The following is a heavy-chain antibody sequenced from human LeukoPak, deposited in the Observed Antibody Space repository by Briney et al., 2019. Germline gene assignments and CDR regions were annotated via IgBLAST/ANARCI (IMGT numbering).Heavy chain of an antibody. J-gene: IGHJ4*02. V-gene: IGHV3-23*01. CDR2: ISGSGGRT. Sequence: GGSLRLSCAASGFTFSSYGMSWVRQAPGKGLEWVSGISGSGGRTYFADSVKGRFTISRDNSKNTLYLQINSLRAEDTAIYYCAKDHLPGIVVADRDYWGQGTLVTVSS. CDR3: AKDHLPGIVVADRDY. D-gene: IGHD6-19*01. CDR1: GFTFSSYG.